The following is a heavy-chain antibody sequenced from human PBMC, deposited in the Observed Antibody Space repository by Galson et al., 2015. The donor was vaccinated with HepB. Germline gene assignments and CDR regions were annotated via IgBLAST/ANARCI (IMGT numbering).Heavy chain of an antibody. D-gene: IGHD6-13*01. Sequence: SVKVSCKASGYTFTSYGISWVRQAPGQGLEWMGWISAYNGNTNYAQKLQGRATMTTDTSTSTAYMELRSLRSDDTAVYYCARDEGFSSSWLPDYYYGMDVWGQGTTVTVSS. CDR1: GYTFTSYG. J-gene: IGHJ6*02. V-gene: IGHV1-18*01. CDR2: ISAYNGNT. CDR3: ARDEGFSSSWLPDYYYGMDV.